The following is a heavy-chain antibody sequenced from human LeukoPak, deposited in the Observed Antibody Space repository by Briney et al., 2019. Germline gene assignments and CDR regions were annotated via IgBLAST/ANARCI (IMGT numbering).Heavy chain of an antibody. V-gene: IGHV1-18*01. CDR1: GYTFTSYG. Sequence: GASVKVSCKASGYTFTSYGISWVRQAPGQGLEWMGWISAYNGNTNYAQKLQGRVTMTTDTSTSTAYMELRSLRSDDTAVYYCAWTYHDSSGQSNWFDPWGQGTLVTVSS. J-gene: IGHJ5*02. CDR3: AWTYHDSSGQSNWFDP. D-gene: IGHD3-22*01. CDR2: ISAYNGNT.